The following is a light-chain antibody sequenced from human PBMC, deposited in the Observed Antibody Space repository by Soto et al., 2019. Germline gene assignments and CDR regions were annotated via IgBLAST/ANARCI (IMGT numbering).Light chain of an antibody. CDR3: SSYTSSSTLDVV. J-gene: IGLJ2*01. Sequence: QSALTQPASVSGSPGQSITISCTGTSSDVGSYNYVSWYQQHPGKAPKVMIYEVSYRPSGVSNRFSGSKSGNTASLTISGLQAEDEADYYCSSYTSSSTLDVVFGGGTKVTVL. CDR1: SSDVGSYNY. CDR2: EVS. V-gene: IGLV2-14*01.